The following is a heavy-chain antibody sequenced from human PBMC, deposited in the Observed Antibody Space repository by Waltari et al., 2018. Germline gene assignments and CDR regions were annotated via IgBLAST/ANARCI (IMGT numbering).Heavy chain of an antibody. J-gene: IGHJ4*02. Sequence: QLQLQESGPGLVKPSETLSLTCTVSGGSISSSRYYWGWIRQPPGKGLEWIGSIYYSGSTYYNPSLKSRVTISVDTSKNQFSLKLSSVTAADTAVYYCARVGYDFWSGYYFDYWGQGTLVTVSS. CDR1: GGSISSSRYY. D-gene: IGHD3-3*01. CDR2: IYYSGST. V-gene: IGHV4-39*01. CDR3: ARVGYDFWSGYYFDY.